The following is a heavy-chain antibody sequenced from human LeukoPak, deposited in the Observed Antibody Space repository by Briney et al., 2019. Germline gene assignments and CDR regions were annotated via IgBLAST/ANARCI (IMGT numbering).Heavy chain of an antibody. CDR2: ISSSSSYI. J-gene: IGHJ4*02. D-gene: IGHD6-19*01. CDR3: ARDWLRQYSSTLDY. Sequence: PGESLRLSCAASGFTFSSYSMNWVRQAPGKGLEWVSSISSSSSYIYYADSVKGRFTISRDNAKNSLYLQMNSLRAEDTAVYYCARDWLRQYSSTLDYWGQGTLVTVSS. CDR1: GFTFSSYS. V-gene: IGHV3-21*01.